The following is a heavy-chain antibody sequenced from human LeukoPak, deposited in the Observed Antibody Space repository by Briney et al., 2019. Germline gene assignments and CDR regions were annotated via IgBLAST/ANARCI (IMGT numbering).Heavy chain of an antibody. CDR1: GGTFSSYA. CDR3: ARFVSGTTGYFYYYYMDV. J-gene: IGHJ6*03. V-gene: IGHV1-69*05. Sequence: SVKVSCKASGGTFSSYAISWVRQAPGQGLEWMGGIIPIFGTANYAQKFQGRVTITTDESTSTAYMELSSLRSEDTAVYYCARFVSGTTGYFYYYYMDVWGKGTTVTVSS. D-gene: IGHD1-20*01. CDR2: IIPIFGTA.